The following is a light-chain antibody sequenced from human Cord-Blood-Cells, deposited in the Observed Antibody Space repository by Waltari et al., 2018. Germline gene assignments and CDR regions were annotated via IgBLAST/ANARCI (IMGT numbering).Light chain of an antibody. V-gene: IGLV2-23*01. CDR3: CSYAGSSTWV. Sequence: QSALTQPASVSGSPGQSITISCTGTRSYCGSYNLFSWYQQHPRKAPKLLLYEGSKRPSGVSNRFSGSKSGNTASLTISGLQAEDEADYYCCSYAGSSTWVFGGGTKLTVL. J-gene: IGLJ3*02. CDR2: EGS. CDR1: RSYCGSYNL.